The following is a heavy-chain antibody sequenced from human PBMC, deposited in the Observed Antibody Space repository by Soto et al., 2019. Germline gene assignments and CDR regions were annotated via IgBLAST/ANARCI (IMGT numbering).Heavy chain of an antibody. J-gene: IGHJ4*02. Sequence: LSLTCTVSGGSISSYYWSWIRQPPGKGLEWIGYIYYSGSTNYNPSLKSRVTISVDTSKNQFSLKLSSVTAADTAVYYCARLLGDYDFFDYWGQGTLVTVSS. CDR3: ARLLGDYDFFDY. V-gene: IGHV4-59*01. CDR1: GGSISSYY. CDR2: IYYSGST. D-gene: IGHD4-17*01.